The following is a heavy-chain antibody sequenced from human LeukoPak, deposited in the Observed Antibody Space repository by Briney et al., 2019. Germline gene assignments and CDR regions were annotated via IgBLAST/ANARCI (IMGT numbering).Heavy chain of an antibody. J-gene: IGHJ4*02. V-gene: IGHV3-21*01. CDR1: GFTFSSYS. D-gene: IGHD2-2*01. CDR2: ISSSSSHI. Sequence: GGSLRLSCAASGFTFSSYSMNWVRQAPGKGLEWVSSISSSSSHIYYADSVKGRFTISRDNAKNSLYLQMNSLRAEDTAVYYCARVEGYCSSTSCPANYWGQGTLVTVSS. CDR3: ARVEGYCSSTSCPANY.